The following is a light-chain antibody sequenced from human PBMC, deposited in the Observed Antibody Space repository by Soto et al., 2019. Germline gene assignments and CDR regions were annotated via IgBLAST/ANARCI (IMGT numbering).Light chain of an antibody. CDR2: GAS. CDR3: QQYGSSLYT. Sequence: EIVLTQSPGTLSLSPGERATLSCRASQSVSSSYVAWYQQKPGQAPRLLIYGASSRATGSPDRFTASGSGTDFTLTISRPEPEDFAVYYCQQYGSSLYTFGQGTKLEIK. J-gene: IGKJ2*01. V-gene: IGKV3-20*01. CDR1: QSVSSSY.